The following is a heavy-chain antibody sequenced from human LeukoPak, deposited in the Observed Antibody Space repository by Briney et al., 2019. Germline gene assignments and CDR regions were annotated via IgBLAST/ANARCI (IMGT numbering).Heavy chain of an antibody. D-gene: IGHD3-22*01. J-gene: IGHJ4*02. CDR3: ARDQYYYDSSGYYYPATPDY. CDR1: GFTFSSYG. CDR2: IWYDGSNK. Sequence: GGSLRLSCAASGFTFSSYGMHWVRQAPGKGLEWVAVIWYDGSNKYYADSVKGRFIISRDNSKDTLYLQMNSLRAEDTAVYYCARDQYYYDSSGYYYPATPDYWGQGTLVTVSS. V-gene: IGHV3-33*01.